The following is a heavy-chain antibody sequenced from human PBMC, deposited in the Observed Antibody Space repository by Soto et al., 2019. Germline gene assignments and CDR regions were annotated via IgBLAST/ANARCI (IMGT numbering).Heavy chain of an antibody. V-gene: IGHV4-30-2*01. CDR3: ATQSYSNSGAYYYYAMDV. D-gene: IGHD4-4*01. CDR1: GGSFSSGGYS. J-gene: IGHJ6*02. CDR2: IYQSGST. Sequence: SETLSLTCAVSGGSFSSGGYSWSWIRQPPGKGLEWIGYIYQSGSTYYNPSLKSRVTISVDRSRNQFSLKLSSVTAADTAVYFCATQSYSNSGAYYYYAMDVWGQGTTVTVSS.